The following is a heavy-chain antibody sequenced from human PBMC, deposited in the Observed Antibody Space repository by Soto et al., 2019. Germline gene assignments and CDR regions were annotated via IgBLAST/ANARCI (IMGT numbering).Heavy chain of an antibody. J-gene: IGHJ4*02. Sequence: ASVKVSCKASGYAFTGFYIHWVRQAPGQGLEWMGWINPNSGDAIYAQKFQGWVTMTRDKSTSTAYMEVSRLRSEDTAVYYCASARWLQVKYYFDYWGQGTLVTVSS. CDR3: ASARWLQVKYYFDY. D-gene: IGHD5-12*01. V-gene: IGHV1-2*04. CDR2: INPNSGDA. CDR1: GYAFTGFY.